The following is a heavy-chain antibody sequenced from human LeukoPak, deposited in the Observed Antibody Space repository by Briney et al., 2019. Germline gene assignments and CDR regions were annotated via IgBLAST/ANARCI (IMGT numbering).Heavy chain of an antibody. Sequence: PSETLSLTCTVSGGSISSGDYYWSWIRQPPGKGLEWIGYIYYSGSTYYNPSLKSRVTISVDTSKNQFSLKLSSVTAADTAVYYCARLSYSSSSCWFDPWGQGTLVTVSS. CDR1: GGSISSGDYY. CDR3: ARLSYSSSSCWFDP. J-gene: IGHJ5*02. D-gene: IGHD6-6*01. CDR2: IYYSGST. V-gene: IGHV4-30-4*08.